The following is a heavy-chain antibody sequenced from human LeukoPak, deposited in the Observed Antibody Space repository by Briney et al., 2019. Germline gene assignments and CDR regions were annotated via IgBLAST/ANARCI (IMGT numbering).Heavy chain of an antibody. CDR3: ARVPPKGAVNYYYGMDV. V-gene: IGHV3-21*01. CDR2: ISSSSSYI. D-gene: IGHD4-23*01. Sequence: GGSLRLSCAASGFTFSSYSMNWVRQAPGKGLEWVSSISSSSSYIYCADSVKGRFTISRDNAKNSLYLQMNSLRAEDTAVYYCARVPPKGAVNYYYGMDVWGKGTTVTVSS. J-gene: IGHJ6*04. CDR1: GFTFSSYS.